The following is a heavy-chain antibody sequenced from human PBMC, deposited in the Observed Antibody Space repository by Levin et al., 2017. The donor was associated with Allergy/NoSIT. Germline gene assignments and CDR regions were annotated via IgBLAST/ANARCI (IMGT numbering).Heavy chain of an antibody. CDR1: GYTLTAYY. CDR3: GRVTPHKFYHYGMDV. J-gene: IGHJ6*02. CDR2: MNPNNGDI. V-gene: IGHV1-2*02. Sequence: EASVKVSCKASGYTLTAYYIHWVRQAPGQGLEWMGWMNPNNGDIEFAQKFQGRVTMTRDTSISTAYMEMSSLRSDDTAVYYCGRVTPHKFYHYGMDVWGQGTTVTVSS. D-gene: IGHD2-15*01.